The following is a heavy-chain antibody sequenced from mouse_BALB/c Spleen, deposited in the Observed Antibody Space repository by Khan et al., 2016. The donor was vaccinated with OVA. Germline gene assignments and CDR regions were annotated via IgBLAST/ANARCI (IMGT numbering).Heavy chain of an antibody. V-gene: IGHV3-2*02. J-gene: IGHJ4*01. Sequence: EVQLQESGPGLVKPSQSLSLTCTVTGYSITSGYAWNWIRQFPGNKLEWMGYISYSGSTSYNPSLRSRISITRDTSKNQFFLQLNSVTTEDTATYYSARKSYYGYAMDYWGQGTSVTVSS. CDR1: GYSITSGYA. CDR2: ISYSGST. D-gene: IGHD1-1*01. CDR3: ARKSYYGYAMDY.